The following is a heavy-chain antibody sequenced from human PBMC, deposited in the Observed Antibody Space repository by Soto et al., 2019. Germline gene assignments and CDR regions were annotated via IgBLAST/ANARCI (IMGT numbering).Heavy chain of an antibody. CDR3: ARHRREPSGMYV. V-gene: IGHV4-59*11. CDR1: GGSISSHY. Sequence: SETLSLTCTVSGGSISSHYWSWVRQAPGKGLEWIGHIYYRGSTNYNPSLRSRSTISVDTSKNQFSLKLNYVTTAAAAVYYCARHRREPSGMYVWGQGTKLALSS. CDR2: IYYRGST. J-gene: IGHJ6*02.